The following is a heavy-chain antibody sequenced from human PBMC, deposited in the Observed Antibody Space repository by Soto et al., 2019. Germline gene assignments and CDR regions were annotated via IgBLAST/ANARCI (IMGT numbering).Heavy chain of an antibody. Sequence: QVQLQQWGAGLLKPSETLSLTCAVYGGSFSGYYWSWIRQPPGKGLEWIGEINHSGSTTYNPSLKSRVTISVHTAKNQFSLKLSSVTAADTAVYYCARGRAMVRGVSDYWGQGTLVTVSS. J-gene: IGHJ4*02. V-gene: IGHV4-34*01. D-gene: IGHD3-10*01. CDR2: INHSGST. CDR3: ARGRAMVRGVSDY. CDR1: GGSFSGYY.